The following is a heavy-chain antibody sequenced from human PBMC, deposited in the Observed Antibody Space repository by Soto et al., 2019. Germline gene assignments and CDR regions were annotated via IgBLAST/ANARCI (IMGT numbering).Heavy chain of an antibody. CDR3: AKDPDYYGSGFDY. J-gene: IGHJ4*02. CDR1: GFTFSSYG. V-gene: IGHV3-30*18. D-gene: IGHD3-10*01. Sequence: GGSLRLSCAASGFTFSSYGMHWVRQAPGKGLEWVAVISYDGSNKYYADSVKGRFTISRDNSKNTLYLQMNSLRAEDTAVYYCAKDPDYYGSGFDYWGQGTLVTVSS. CDR2: ISYDGSNK.